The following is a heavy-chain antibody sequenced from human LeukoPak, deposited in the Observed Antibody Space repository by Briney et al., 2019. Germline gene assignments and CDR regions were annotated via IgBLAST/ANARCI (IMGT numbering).Heavy chain of an antibody. D-gene: IGHD3-10*01. CDR1: GGSISSGDYS. Sequence: SETLSLTCAVSGGSISSGDYSWSWIRQPPGKGLEWVGYIYYSGSTYYNPSLKSRVTISGDRSKNQFSLKLSSVTAAGTAVYYCARDGSEQGSYDAFDIWGQGTMVTVSS. CDR2: IYYSGST. V-gene: IGHV4-30-2*01. CDR3: ARDGSEQGSYDAFDI. J-gene: IGHJ3*02.